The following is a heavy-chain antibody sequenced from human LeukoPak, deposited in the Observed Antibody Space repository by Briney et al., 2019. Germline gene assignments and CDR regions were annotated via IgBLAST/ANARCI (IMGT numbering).Heavy chain of an antibody. CDR1: GDSISSSNYY. CDR3: ARCEAHWDYYYMDV. V-gene: IGHV4-39*07. D-gene: IGHD7-27*01. J-gene: IGHJ6*03. Sequence: SETLSLTCTVSGDSISSSNYYWGWIRQPPGKGLEWIGNIYYSGSTYYNPSLKSRVTISVDTSKNQFSLKLSSVTAADTAVYYCARCEAHWDYYYMDVWGKGTTVTISS. CDR2: IYYSGST.